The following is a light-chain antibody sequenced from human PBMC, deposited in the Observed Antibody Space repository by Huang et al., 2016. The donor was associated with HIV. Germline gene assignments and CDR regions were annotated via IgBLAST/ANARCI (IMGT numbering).Light chain of an antibody. CDR2: GAA. CDR1: QNVRSS. J-gene: IGKJ2*01. V-gene: IGKV3-15*01. Sequence: EIVLTQSPAILSVSPGERATLSCRASQNVRSSFAWYQQRPGQPPRLLISGAAPRATGIPARFSGSGSGTEFTLTISSRQSEDFAVYYCQQYENWPPEYTFGQGTKLEL. CDR3: QQYENWPPEYT.